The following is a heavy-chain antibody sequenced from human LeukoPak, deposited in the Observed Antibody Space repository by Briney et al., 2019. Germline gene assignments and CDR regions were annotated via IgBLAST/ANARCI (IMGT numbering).Heavy chain of an antibody. CDR3: AARPYCTTATCPKTNWFDP. D-gene: IGHD2-8*01. Sequence: GGSLRLSCAASGFTFSSYSMNWVRQAPGKGLEWVSYISSSSSTIYYADSVKGRFTISRDNAKNSLYLQMSSLRADDTAVYYCAARPYCTTATCPKTNWFDPWSQGTLVTVSS. CDR2: ISSSSSTI. J-gene: IGHJ5*02. CDR1: GFTFSSYS. V-gene: IGHV3-48*01.